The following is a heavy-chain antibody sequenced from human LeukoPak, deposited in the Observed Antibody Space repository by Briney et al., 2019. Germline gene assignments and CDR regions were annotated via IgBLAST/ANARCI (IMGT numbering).Heavy chain of an antibody. D-gene: IGHD6-13*01. CDR2: IYYSGST. CDR3: ASSGSFRQQLIK. CDR1: GGSINSYY. V-gene: IGHV4-59*01. J-gene: IGHJ4*02. Sequence: SETLSLTCTVSGGSINSYYWSWIRQPPGKGLEWIGYIYYSGSTNHSPSLKSRVTISVDTSKNQFSLKLSSVTAADTAVYYCASSGSFRQQLIKWGQGTLVTVSS.